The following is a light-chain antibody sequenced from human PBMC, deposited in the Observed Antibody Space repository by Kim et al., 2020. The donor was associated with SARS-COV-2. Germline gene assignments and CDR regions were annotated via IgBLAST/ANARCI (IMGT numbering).Light chain of an antibody. CDR3: QQYGSSPLT. CDR2: GAS. CDR1: PSVSSSY. Sequence: SPGDRASPTCRASPSVSSSYLAWYQQKPGQAPRLLIYGASSRATGIPDRFSGSGSRTDFTLTISRLEPEDVAVYYCQQYGSSPLTFGGGTKVDIK. J-gene: IGKJ4*01. V-gene: IGKV3-20*01.